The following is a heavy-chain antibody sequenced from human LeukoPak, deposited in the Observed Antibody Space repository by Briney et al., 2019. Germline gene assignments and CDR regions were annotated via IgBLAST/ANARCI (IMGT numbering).Heavy chain of an antibody. V-gene: IGHV3-74*01. CDR2: INSDGSDT. J-gene: IGHJ4*02. CDR1: GFTFSSYW. CDR3: AREDYDYGDYYFDY. Sequence: PGGSLRLSCAASGFTFSSYWMHWVRQAPGEGLVLVSRINSDGSDTIYADSVKGRFTISRDNAKNTLYLQMYSLRAEDTALYYCAREDYDYGDYYFDYWGQGTLVTVSS. D-gene: IGHD4-17*01.